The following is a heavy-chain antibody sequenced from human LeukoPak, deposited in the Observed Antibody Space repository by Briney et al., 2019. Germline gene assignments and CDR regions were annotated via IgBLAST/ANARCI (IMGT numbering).Heavy chain of an antibody. Sequence: GGSLRPSCAASGFTFDDYGMSWVRQAPGKGLEWVSGINWNGGNTGYADSVKGRFTISRDNAKNSLYLQMNSLRAEDTALYYCARVASNYDFDCWGQGTLVTVSS. CDR3: ARVASNYDFDC. J-gene: IGHJ4*02. CDR1: GFTFDDYG. D-gene: IGHD4-11*01. V-gene: IGHV3-20*04. CDR2: INWNGGNT.